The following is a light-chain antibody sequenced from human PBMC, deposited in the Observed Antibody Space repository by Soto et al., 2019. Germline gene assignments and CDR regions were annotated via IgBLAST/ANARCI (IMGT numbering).Light chain of an antibody. CDR2: NSD. CDR3: AAWDDSLNGFFV. Sequence: QSVLTQPPSASGTPGQRVTVSCSESSSNIGINTVNWYQHLPGTAPKLLIYNSDQRPSGVPDRISGSKSGTSASLAIGGLQSEDEADYYCAAWDDSLNGFFVFGTGTKVTVL. CDR1: SSNIGINT. V-gene: IGLV1-44*01. J-gene: IGLJ1*01.